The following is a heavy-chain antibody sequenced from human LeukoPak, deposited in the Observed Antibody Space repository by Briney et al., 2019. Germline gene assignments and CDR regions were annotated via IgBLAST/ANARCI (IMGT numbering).Heavy chain of an antibody. J-gene: IGHJ4*02. V-gene: IGHV4-39*01. Sequence: SETLSLTCTVSGGSLSSTSSYWGWLRQPPGGGLGWVGNIHYSGNTNYKPSLKSRVTISFDTSKNQFSLNLISATAADTAVYYCARLPGGYWGQGTLVIVSS. CDR1: GGSLSSTSSY. CDR3: ARLPGGY. D-gene: IGHD1-26*01. CDR2: IHYSGNT.